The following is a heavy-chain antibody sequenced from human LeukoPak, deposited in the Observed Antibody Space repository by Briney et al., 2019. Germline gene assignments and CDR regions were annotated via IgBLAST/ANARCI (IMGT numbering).Heavy chain of an antibody. CDR1: GYTFTSYA. V-gene: IGHV1-69*04. D-gene: IGHD6-13*01. J-gene: IGHJ4*02. CDR2: IIPILGIA. Sequence: GASVKVSCKASGYTFTSYAISWVRQAPGQGLEWMGRIIPILGIANYAQKFQGRVTITADKSTSTAYMELSSLRSEDTAVYYCARDGGRSSWFSSIDYWGQGTLVTVSS. CDR3: ARDGGRSSWFSSIDY.